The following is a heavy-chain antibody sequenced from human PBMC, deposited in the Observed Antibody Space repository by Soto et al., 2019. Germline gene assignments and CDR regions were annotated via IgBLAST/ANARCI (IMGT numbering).Heavy chain of an antibody. Sequence: QVQLQESGPGLVKPSQTLSLTCTVSGGSISSGGYYWSWIRQHPGKGLEWIGYIYYSGSTYYNPSLKSLVTISVDTSKNQFSLKLSSVTAADTAVYYCARAGRPPSGITIFGVVTLRDAFDIWGQGTMVTVSS. D-gene: IGHD3-3*01. J-gene: IGHJ3*02. V-gene: IGHV4-31*01. CDR1: GGSISSGGYY. CDR2: IYYSGST. CDR3: ARAGRPPSGITIFGVVTLRDAFDI.